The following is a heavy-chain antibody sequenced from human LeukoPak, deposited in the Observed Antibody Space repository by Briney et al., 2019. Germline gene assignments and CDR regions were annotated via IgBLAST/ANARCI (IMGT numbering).Heavy chain of an antibody. Sequence: ASVKVSCKVSGYTLTELSMHWVRQAPGKGLEWMGGFDPEDGETIYAQKFQGRVTMTEDTSTDTAYMELSSLRSEDTAVYYCATESYDSSGYYDAFDIWGQGTMVTVSS. CDR2: FDPEDGET. CDR3: ATESYDSSGYYDAFDI. CDR1: GYTLTELS. V-gene: IGHV1-24*01. J-gene: IGHJ3*02. D-gene: IGHD3-22*01.